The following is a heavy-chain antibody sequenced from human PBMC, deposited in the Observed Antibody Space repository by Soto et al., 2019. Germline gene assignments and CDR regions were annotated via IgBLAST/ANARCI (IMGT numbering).Heavy chain of an antibody. V-gene: IGHV3-30-3*01. CDR2: ISYDGSNK. J-gene: IGHJ5*02. Sequence: ESGGGVVQPGRSLRLSCAASGFTFSSYAMHWVRQAPGKGLEWVAVISYDGSNKYYADSVKGRFTISRDNSKNTLYLQMNSLRAEDTAVYYCAREGRQLVLYNWFDPWGQGTLVTVSS. CDR1: GFTFSSYA. CDR3: AREGRQLVLYNWFDP. D-gene: IGHD6-6*01.